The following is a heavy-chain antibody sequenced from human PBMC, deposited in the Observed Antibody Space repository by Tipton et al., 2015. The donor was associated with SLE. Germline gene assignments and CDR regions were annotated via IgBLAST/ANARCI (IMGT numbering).Heavy chain of an antibody. CDR3: AKDQPIFGSADI. V-gene: IGHV3-23*03. Sequence: SLRLSCAASGFTFSSYAMSWVRQAPGKGLEWVSVIYSGGSSTYYADSVKGRFTISRDNSKNTLYLQMNSLRAEDTAVYYCAKDQPIFGSADIWGQGTMVTVSS. CDR1: GFTFSSYA. J-gene: IGHJ3*02. D-gene: IGHD3-3*01. CDR2: IYSGGSST.